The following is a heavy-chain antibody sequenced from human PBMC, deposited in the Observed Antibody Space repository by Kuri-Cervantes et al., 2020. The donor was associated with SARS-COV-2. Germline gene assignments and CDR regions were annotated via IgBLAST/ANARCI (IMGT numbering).Heavy chain of an antibody. J-gene: IGHJ4*02. Sequence: GGSLRLSCAASGFTFSFHSMNWVRQAPGKGLEWVSSISSSSTYIYYPDSVKGRFTNSRDNSKNTLYLQMNSLRAEDTAVYYCAKPIAAAGYYFDYWGQGTLVTVSS. CDR3: AKPIAAAGYYFDY. CDR2: ISSSSTYI. V-gene: IGHV3-21*01. D-gene: IGHD6-13*01. CDR1: GFTFSFHS.